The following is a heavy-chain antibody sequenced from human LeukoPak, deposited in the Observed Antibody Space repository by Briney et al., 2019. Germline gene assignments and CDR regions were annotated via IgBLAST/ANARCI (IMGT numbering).Heavy chain of an antibody. Sequence: SSETLSLTCTVSGGSLSSTNNYWGWIRQPPGKGLEWIGSIYYSGSTYYNPSLKSRVTISVDTSKNQFSLKLSSVTAADTAVYYCARSSGYSSSGGLNWFDTWGQGTLVTVSS. V-gene: IGHV4-39*01. D-gene: IGHD6-13*01. CDR1: GGSLSSTNNY. J-gene: IGHJ5*02. CDR2: IYYSGST. CDR3: ARSSGYSSSGGLNWFDT.